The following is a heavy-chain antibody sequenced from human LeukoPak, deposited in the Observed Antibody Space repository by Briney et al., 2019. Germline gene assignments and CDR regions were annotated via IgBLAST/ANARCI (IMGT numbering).Heavy chain of an antibody. CDR3: AKGEYYYGSGSYYYYYGMDV. CDR2: ISGSGGST. J-gene: IGHJ6*02. Sequence: GGSLRLSCAASGFTFSSYAMSWVCQAPGKGLEWVSAISGSGGSTYYADSVKGRFTISRDNSKNTLYLQMNSLRAEDTAVYYCAKGEYYYGSGSYYYYYGMDVWGQGTTVTVSS. D-gene: IGHD3-10*01. CDR1: GFTFSSYA. V-gene: IGHV3-23*01.